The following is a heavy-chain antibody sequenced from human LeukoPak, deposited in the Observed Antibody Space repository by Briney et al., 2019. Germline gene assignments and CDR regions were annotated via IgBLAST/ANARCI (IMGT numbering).Heavy chain of an antibody. J-gene: IGHJ4*02. D-gene: IGHD5-24*01. CDR3: ARVEGGMATIDD. CDR1: GYTFTNWY. Sequence: ASVKVSCKASGYTFTNWYIHWVRQAPGQGPEWMGWINPHSGGTNYAQKFQGRVTMTRDTSITTAYMELSGLRFDDTAVYFCARVEGGMATIDDWGQGTLLTVSS. CDR2: INPHSGGT. V-gene: IGHV1-2*02.